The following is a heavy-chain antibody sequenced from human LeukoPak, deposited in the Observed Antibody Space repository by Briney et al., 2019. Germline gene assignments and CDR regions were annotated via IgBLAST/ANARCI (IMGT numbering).Heavy chain of an antibody. Sequence: SSGTLSLTCAVSGVSISSSNWWSWVRQPPGKGLEWIGEIYHSGSTNYNPSLKSRVTISVDKSKNQFSLKLSSVTAADTAVYYCARDYDFWSGLRGFDPWGRGTLVTVSS. D-gene: IGHD3-3*01. CDR3: ARDYDFWSGLRGFDP. CDR2: IYHSGST. V-gene: IGHV4-4*02. CDR1: GVSISSSNW. J-gene: IGHJ5*02.